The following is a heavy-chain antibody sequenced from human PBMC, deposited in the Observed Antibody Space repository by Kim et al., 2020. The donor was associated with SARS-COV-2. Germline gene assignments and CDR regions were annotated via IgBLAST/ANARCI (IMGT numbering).Heavy chain of an antibody. CDR3: ARAWGTLTGYLGLNDY. CDR2: INHSGST. CDR1: GGSFSGYY. J-gene: IGHJ4*02. Sequence: SETLSLTCAVYGGSFSGYYWSWIRQPPGKGLEWIGEINHSGSTNYNPSLKSRVTISVDTSKNQFSLKLSSVTAADTAVYYCARAWGTLTGYLGLNDYWGQGTLVTVSS. V-gene: IGHV4-34*01. D-gene: IGHD3-9*01.